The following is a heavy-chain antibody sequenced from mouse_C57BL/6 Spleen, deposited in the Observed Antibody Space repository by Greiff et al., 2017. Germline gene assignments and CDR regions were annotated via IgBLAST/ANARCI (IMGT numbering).Heavy chain of an antibody. J-gene: IGHJ2*01. D-gene: IGHD2-2*01. CDR3: ARGGYGYGFDY. CDR1: GYTFTSYW. V-gene: IGHV1-69*01. Sequence: VQLQQPGAELVMPGASVKLSCKASGYTFTSYWMHWVKQRPGQGLEWIGEIDPSDSYTNYNQKFKGKSTLTVDKSSSTAYMQLSSLTSEDSAVYYCARGGYGYGFDYWGQGTTLTVSS. CDR2: IDPSDSYT.